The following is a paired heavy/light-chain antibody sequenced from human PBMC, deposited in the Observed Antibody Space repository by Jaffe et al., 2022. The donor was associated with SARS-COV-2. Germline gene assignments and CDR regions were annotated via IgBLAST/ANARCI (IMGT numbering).Light chain of an antibody. J-gene: IGKJ2*02. V-gene: IGKV2-40*01. CDR2: TLS. CDR3: MQRTEFPRT. Sequence: DIVMTQTPLSLPVTPGEPASISCRSSQSLLNRHDGNTYLDWYLQKPGQSPQLLIYTLSYRASGVPDRFSVSGSGTDFTLKISRVEAEDVGTYYCMQRTEFPRTFGQGTKLEIK. CDR1: QSLLNRHDGNTY.
Heavy chain of an antibody. D-gene: IGHD3-10*01. Sequence: QVHLVESGGGVVQPGRSLRLSCAASEFTFSNFDMHWVRRAPGKGLQWVALISYDGNRKFYADSVKGRFIISRDNSKNTLYLQMNSLRPDDTAVYYCAKDYYGSGSFSPFEYWGQGTLVTVSS. CDR3: AKDYYGSGSFSPFEY. CDR1: EFTFSNFD. J-gene: IGHJ4*02. V-gene: IGHV3-30*18. CDR2: ISYDGNRK.